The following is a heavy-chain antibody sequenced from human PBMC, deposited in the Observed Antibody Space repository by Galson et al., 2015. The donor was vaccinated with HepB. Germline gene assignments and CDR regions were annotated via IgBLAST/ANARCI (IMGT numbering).Heavy chain of an antibody. V-gene: IGHV3-7*01. D-gene: IGHD6-19*01. CDR2: IKQDGSAK. J-gene: IGHJ4*02. CDR1: GFTFSNYW. Sequence: PLRLSCAGSGFTFSNYWMTWFRQAPGKGLEWVATIKQDGSAKYYLDSVKDRFTISRDNAESSMYMQMNSLRVEDTAIYYCEGDTGWAFGHWGQGTLVTVSS. CDR3: EGDTGWAFGH.